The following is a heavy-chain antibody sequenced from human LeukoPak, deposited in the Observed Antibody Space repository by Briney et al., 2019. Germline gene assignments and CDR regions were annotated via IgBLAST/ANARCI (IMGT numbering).Heavy chain of an antibody. J-gene: IGHJ4*02. D-gene: IGHD1-14*01. V-gene: IGHV4-34*03. Sequence: PSEPLSLTCAVYGESFNSYYWTWLRQPPGKGLEYIGEINHSGGTKSNPSHKSRVTMSVDTSKTQFSLKLNSVTAADTAGYYCTGTGATGYDYCGQGTLVTVSS. CDR1: GESFNSYY. CDR2: INHSGGT. CDR3: TGTGATGYDY.